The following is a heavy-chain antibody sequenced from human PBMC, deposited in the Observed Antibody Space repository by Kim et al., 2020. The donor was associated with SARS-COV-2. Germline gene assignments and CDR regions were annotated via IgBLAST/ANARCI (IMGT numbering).Heavy chain of an antibody. CDR2: LYYSGST. D-gene: IGHD3-10*01. CDR1: GDSISNYY. CDR3: ARHKWFGELLTPFFDY. J-gene: IGHJ4*02. Sequence: SETLSLTCSVSGDSISNYYWSWIRQAPGKGLEWIGFLYYSGSTNYNPSLRSRVTISVDTSKNQFSLKLSSVTAADTAVYYCARHKWFGELLTPFFDYCGQGTLVTVSS. V-gene: IGHV4-59*08.